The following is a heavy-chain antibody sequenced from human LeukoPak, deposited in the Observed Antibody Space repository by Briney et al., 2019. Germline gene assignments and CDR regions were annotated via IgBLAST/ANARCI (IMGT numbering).Heavy chain of an antibody. D-gene: IGHD5-18*01. J-gene: IGHJ5*02. CDR1: GYSITSAYY. Sequence: SETLSLTCTVSGYSITSAYYWGWIRQPPGKGLEWIGSIYHSGSTYYNPSLKSRVTISVDTSKNQFSLKLSSVTAADTAIYYCAKGAGGFSYYNWFDPWGQGTLVTVSS. CDR3: AKGAGGFSYYNWFDP. CDR2: IYHSGST. V-gene: IGHV4-38-2*02.